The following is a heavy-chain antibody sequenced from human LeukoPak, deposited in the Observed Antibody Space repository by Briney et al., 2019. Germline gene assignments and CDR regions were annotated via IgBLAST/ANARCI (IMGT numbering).Heavy chain of an antibody. D-gene: IGHD3-16*01. CDR3: ARAYYDRNWFDP. J-gene: IGHJ5*02. Sequence: SETLSLTCTVSGGSLSSYYWSWLRQPPGKGLEWIGYIYYSGSTNYNPSLKSRVTISVDTSKNQFSLKLSSVTAADTAVYYCARAYYDRNWFDPWGQGTLVTVSS. V-gene: IGHV4-59*01. CDR2: IYYSGST. CDR1: GGSLSSYY.